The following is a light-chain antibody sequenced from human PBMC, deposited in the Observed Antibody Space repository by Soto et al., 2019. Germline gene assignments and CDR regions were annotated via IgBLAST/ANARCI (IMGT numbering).Light chain of an antibody. CDR1: SSNIGAGYD. V-gene: IGLV1-40*01. Sequence: QLVLTQPPSVSGAPGQRVTISCTGTSSNIGAGYDVHWYQQLPGTAPKLLIYGNTNRPSGVPDRFSGSKSGTSASLTISGLQAEDEAHYYCQSYDTGLSGSGVFGGGTKLTVL. J-gene: IGLJ3*02. CDR2: GNT. CDR3: QSYDTGLSGSGV.